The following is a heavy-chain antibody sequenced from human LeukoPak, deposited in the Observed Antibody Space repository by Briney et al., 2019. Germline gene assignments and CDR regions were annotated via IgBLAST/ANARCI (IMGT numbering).Heavy chain of an antibody. CDR2: INPDGRDT. D-gene: IGHD2-21*02. CDR1: GFTFNRSW. CDR3: TSWGDTTAEYFQR. Sequence: GGSLRLSCVVSGFTFNRSWMNWVRQAPGKGLEWVAHINPDGRDTYYVDSVKGRFTISGDNAQNSMYLQMNSLRVEDTAVYYCTSWGDTTAEYFQRWGQGTLVTVSS. J-gene: IGHJ1*01. V-gene: IGHV3-7*01.